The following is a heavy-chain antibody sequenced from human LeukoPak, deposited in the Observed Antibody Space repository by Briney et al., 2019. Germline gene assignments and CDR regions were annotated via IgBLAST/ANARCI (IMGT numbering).Heavy chain of an antibody. V-gene: IGHV4-59*08. CDR3: SRQFACSSSSYFDY. CDR2: VYYTGSN. J-gene: IGHJ4*02. CDR1: GGSVSNYY. Sequence: SETLSLTCTVSGGSVSNYYWSWIRQPPGKGLEWIGYVYYTGSNNYYPSLKSRVITFDDNSTNQFSLRLCTVTVADAAVYYCSRQFACSSSSYFDYWGQGSLVTVSS. D-gene: IGHD6-6*01.